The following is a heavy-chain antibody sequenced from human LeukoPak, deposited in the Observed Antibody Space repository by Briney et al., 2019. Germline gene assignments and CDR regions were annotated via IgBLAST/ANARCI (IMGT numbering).Heavy chain of an antibody. Sequence: PGESLKISCKGSGYSFTSYWIGWVRQMPGKGLEWMGIIYPGDSDTRYSPSFQGQVTISADKSISTAYLQWSSLKASDTAMYYCARHFSNCSGTSCYRTYFDYWGQGTLVTVSS. CDR2: IYPGDSDT. CDR1: GYSFTSYW. CDR3: ARHFSNCSGTSCYRTYFDY. V-gene: IGHV5-51*01. J-gene: IGHJ4*02. D-gene: IGHD2-2*01.